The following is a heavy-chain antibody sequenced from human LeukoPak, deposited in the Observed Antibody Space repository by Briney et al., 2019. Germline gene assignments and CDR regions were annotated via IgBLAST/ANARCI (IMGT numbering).Heavy chain of an antibody. D-gene: IGHD5-18*01. Sequence: GGSLRLSCAASGFTFSSYGMHWVRQAPGKGLEWVAVIYSGGSTYYADSVKGRFTISRDNSKNTLYLQMNSLRAEDTAVYYCASAQDVDTAMAQNYWGQGTLVTVSS. CDR3: ASAQDVDTAMAQNY. J-gene: IGHJ4*02. CDR2: IYSGGST. CDR1: GFTFSSYG. V-gene: IGHV3-NL1*01.